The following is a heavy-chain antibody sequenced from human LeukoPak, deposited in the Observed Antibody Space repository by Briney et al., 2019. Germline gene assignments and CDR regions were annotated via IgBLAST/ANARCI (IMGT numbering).Heavy chain of an antibody. Sequence: GGSLRLSCAASGFNFDDYAMHGVRQAPGKGLEWVAGISWNSGSIGYAHSVKGRFTISTDNAKNSLYLQMNSLRAEDTALSYCAKGFTVLPAATWFDPWGQGTLVTVSS. V-gene: IGHV3-9*01. CDR2: ISWNSGSI. J-gene: IGHJ5*02. CDR3: AKGFTVLPAATWFDP. D-gene: IGHD2-2*01. CDR1: GFNFDDYA.